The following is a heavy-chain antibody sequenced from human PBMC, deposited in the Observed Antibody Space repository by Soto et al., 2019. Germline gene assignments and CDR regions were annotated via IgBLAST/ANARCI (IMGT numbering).Heavy chain of an antibody. Sequence: GASVKVSCKASGYTFTSYAMHWVRQAPGQRLEWMGWINAGNGNTKYSQKFQGRVTITRDTSASTAYMELSSLRSEDTAVYYCARAPSYYYDSSGYYFFDYWGQGTLVTVSS. D-gene: IGHD3-22*01. CDR1: GYTFTSYA. CDR3: ARAPSYYYDSSGYYFFDY. CDR2: INAGNGNT. V-gene: IGHV1-3*01. J-gene: IGHJ4*02.